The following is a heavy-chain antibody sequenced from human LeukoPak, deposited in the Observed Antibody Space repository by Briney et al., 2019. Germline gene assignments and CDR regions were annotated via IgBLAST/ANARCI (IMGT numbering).Heavy chain of an antibody. CDR2: ISHGGST. J-gene: IGHJ5*02. CDR3: ARHGWDYDPGTYYTFDP. CDR1: GDSISSSNYY. D-gene: IGHD3-10*01. V-gene: IGHV4-39*01. Sequence: SETPSLTCTVSGDSISSSNYYWGWIRQPPGKGLEWIGSISHGGSTYYNPSLKSRVTISVDTSKNQFSLRLSSVTAADTAMYRCARHGWDYDPGTYYTFDPWGQGTLVTVSS.